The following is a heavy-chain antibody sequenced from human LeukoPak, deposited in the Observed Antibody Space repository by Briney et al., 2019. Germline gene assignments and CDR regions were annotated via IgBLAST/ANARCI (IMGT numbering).Heavy chain of an antibody. D-gene: IGHD6-13*01. J-gene: IGHJ6*03. CDR1: GGSFSGFY. V-gene: IGHV4-34*01. CDR2: INHSGSS. CDR3: ARLKPKRQLGRQPPPYFHPYYMDV. Sequence: SETLSLTCAVYGGSFSGFYWSWIRQTPGKGLEWIGEINHSGSSNYNPSLKSRVTISVDTSKNQFSLKVKSLTAADSAVYYCARLKPKRQLGRQPPPYFHPYYMDVWGIGTTVTISS.